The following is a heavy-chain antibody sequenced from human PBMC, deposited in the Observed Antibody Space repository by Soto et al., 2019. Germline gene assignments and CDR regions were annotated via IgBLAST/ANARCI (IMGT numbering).Heavy chain of an antibody. D-gene: IGHD2-2*01. J-gene: IGHJ3*02. CDR1: GFTFTGHW. V-gene: IGHV3-74*01. CDR2: INTEGDST. Sequence: EVQLVESGGDLVQPGGSPRLSCAASGFTFTGHWMHWVRQVPGKGLVWVARINTEGDSTNYADSVKGRFTISRDSATNTVYLQMNGLGVDDTSVYFCAREAGYCSTTSCYRRAFDTWGQGTMVTVSS. CDR3: AREAGYCSTTSCYRRAFDT.